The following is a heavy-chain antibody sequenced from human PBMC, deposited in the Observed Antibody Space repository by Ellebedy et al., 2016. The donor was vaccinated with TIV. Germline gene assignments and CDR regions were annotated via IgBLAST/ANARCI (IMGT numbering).Heavy chain of an antibody. D-gene: IGHD1-20*01. CDR2: IHHTKGT. Sequence: SETLSLTCGVSDDSISRDKWWTWVHQAPGRALEWIGEIHHTKGTNYNPSLKSRVSMSVDKSKNQFSLNINSVTAADTAVYFCARGGNWLFDYWGPGILVTVSS. J-gene: IGHJ4*02. CDR3: ARGGNWLFDY. V-gene: IGHV4-4*02. CDR1: DDSISRDKW.